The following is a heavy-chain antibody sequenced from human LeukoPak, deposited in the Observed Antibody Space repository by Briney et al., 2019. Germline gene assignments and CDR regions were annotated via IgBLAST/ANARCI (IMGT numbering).Heavy chain of an antibody. D-gene: IGHD6-19*01. CDR1: GASISSYY. CDR3: ARGAVAGKMSWFDP. Sequence: SETLSLTCTVSGASISSYYWIWIRQPQGKGLGWIGHIYYDGSTNYNPSLKSRVTISVDTSKNQFSLNLSSVTAAGTAVYYCARGAVAGKMSWFDPWGQGTLVTVSS. CDR2: IYYDGST. J-gene: IGHJ5*02. V-gene: IGHV4-59*01.